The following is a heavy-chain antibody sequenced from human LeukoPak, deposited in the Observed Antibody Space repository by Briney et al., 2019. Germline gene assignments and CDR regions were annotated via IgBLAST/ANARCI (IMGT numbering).Heavy chain of an antibody. CDR1: GYTFTNYG. CDR3: ARKVVVDHTPPFFDY. CDR2: ISAYNGNT. Sequence: ASVTVSYKASGYTFTNYGISWVRQAPGKGGEGMGWISAYNGNTNYAQKLQARVTITTDTSTSTAYMELRSLRSDHTAVYYCARKVVVDHTPPFFDYWGQGTLVTVSS. D-gene: IGHD3-22*01. J-gene: IGHJ4*02. V-gene: IGHV1-18*01.